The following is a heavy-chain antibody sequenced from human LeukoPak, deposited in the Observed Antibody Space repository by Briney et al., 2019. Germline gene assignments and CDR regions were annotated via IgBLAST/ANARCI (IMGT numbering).Heavy chain of an antibody. Sequence: SGGSLRLSCAASGXTLSSYGMHWVRQAPGKGLEWVAVISYDGSNKYYADSVKGRFTISRENSKNTLYLQMNSLRAEDTAVYYCAKVGYYYDSSGYYDYWGQGTLVTVSS. V-gene: IGHV3-30*18. CDR2: ISYDGSNK. CDR1: GXTLSSYG. J-gene: IGHJ4*02. CDR3: AKVGYYYDSSGYYDY. D-gene: IGHD3-22*01.